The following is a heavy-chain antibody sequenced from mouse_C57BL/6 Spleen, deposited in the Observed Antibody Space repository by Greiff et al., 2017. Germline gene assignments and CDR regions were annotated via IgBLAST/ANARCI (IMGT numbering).Heavy chain of an antibody. CDR1: GYTFTSYW. J-gene: IGHJ3*01. D-gene: IGHD1-1*01. CDR3: ARRDYYGSSWGFAY. Sequence: QVQLQQPGAELVKPGASVKLSCKASGYTFTSYWMHWVKQRPGQGLERIGMIHPNSGSTNYNEKFKSKATLTVDKSSSTAYMQLSSLTSEDSAVYYCARRDYYGSSWGFAYWGQGTLVTVSA. V-gene: IGHV1-64*01. CDR2: IHPNSGST.